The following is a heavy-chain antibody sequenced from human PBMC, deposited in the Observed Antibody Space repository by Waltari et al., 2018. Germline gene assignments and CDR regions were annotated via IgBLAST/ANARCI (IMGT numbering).Heavy chain of an antibody. CDR3: ASYRSGAGAD. D-gene: IGHD1-26*01. V-gene: IGHV4-39*07. Sequence: QLQLQESGPGLVKPSETLSLTCTVSGGSVSSTCYSWGWSRQAPGMGLEWIGSVCHTGLTYSTPSLKTRVTISVDGPSNQFSLRLTSVTAADTAVYYCASYRSGAGADWGQGSLVAVSS. CDR1: GGSVSSTCYS. J-gene: IGHJ1*01. CDR2: VCHTGLT.